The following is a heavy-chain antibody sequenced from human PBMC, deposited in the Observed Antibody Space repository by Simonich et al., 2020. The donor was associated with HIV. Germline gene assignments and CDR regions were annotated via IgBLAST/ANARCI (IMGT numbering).Heavy chain of an antibody. CDR1: GGTFSSFA. Sequence: QVQLVQSGAEVKKPGSSVKVSCKASGGTFSSFAISWVRQAPGLGLGWGGGIIPIFGTANYAQMFQGRVTITADESTSTAYMELSSLRSEDTGIYYCARKGGGRGVYYFDYWGQGTLVTVSS. J-gene: IGHJ4*02. V-gene: IGHV1-69*13. D-gene: IGHD3-10*01. CDR2: IIPIFGTA. CDR3: ARKGGGRGVYYFDY.